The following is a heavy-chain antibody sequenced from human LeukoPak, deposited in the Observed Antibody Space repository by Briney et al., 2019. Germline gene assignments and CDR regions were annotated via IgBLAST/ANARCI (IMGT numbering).Heavy chain of an antibody. V-gene: IGHV4-59*12. Sequence: SETLSLTCTVSGGSISGSYWNWIRQPPGKGLEWIGYIYYSGSTNYNPSLKSRVTISVDTSKKEFSLKLSSVTAADTAVYYCAMDTTIIFNYWGQGTLVTVSS. CDR2: IYYSGST. D-gene: IGHD5-12*01. CDR1: GGSISGSY. CDR3: AMDTTIIFNY. J-gene: IGHJ4*02.